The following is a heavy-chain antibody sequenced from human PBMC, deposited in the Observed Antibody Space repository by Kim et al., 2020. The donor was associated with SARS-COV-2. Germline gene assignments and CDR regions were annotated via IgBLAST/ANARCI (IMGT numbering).Heavy chain of an antibody. CDR1: GFTFDDYA. Sequence: GGSLRLSCAASGFTFDDYAMHWVRQAPGKGLEWVSGISWNSGSIGYADSVKGRFTISRDNAKNSLYLQMNSLRAEDTALYYCAKDRALLRYFDWYAFDI. CDR2: ISWNSGSI. V-gene: IGHV3-9*01. CDR3: AKDRALLRYFDWYAFDI. J-gene: IGHJ3*02. D-gene: IGHD3-9*01.